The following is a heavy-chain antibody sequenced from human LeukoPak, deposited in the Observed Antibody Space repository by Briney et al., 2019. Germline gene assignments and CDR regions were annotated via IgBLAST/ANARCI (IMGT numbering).Heavy chain of an antibody. CDR3: TTALC. CDR2: IKTKRESGTT. CDR1: GCTFSDAW. J-gene: IGHJ4*02. Sequence: PGGALRLSCAASGCTFSDAWMTWVRQPPGKGLEWVGRIKTKRESGTTDYAAPVKGRFTFSRDDSKNTLYLQMNSLKTEDTAVYYCTTALCWGQGTLVTVSS. V-gene: IGHV3-15*01.